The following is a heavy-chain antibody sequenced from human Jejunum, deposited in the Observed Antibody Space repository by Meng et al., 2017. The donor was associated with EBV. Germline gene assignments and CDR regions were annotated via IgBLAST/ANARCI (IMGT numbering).Heavy chain of an antibody. D-gene: IGHD4-17*01. CDR1: GYTCTTYF. J-gene: IGHJ4*02. Sequence: VQLGPSGAEVNKPGASVKVSCKASGYTCTTYFLHWVRQAPGQGLEWMGIINTRGGTTTYAQGFQGRVTMSRDTSTGTVYMDLSGLTSEDTAMYYCARTFGDYDAFDYWGQGTLVTVSS. CDR2: INTRGGTT. V-gene: IGHV1-46*01. CDR3: ARTFGDYDAFDY.